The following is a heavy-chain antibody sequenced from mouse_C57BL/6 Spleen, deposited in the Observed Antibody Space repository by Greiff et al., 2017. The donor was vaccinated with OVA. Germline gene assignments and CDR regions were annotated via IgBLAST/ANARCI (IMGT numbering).Heavy chain of an antibody. Sequence: QVTLKVSGAELMKPGASVKLSCKATGYTFTGYWIEWVKQRPGHGLEWIGEILPGSGSTNYNEKFKGKATFTADTSSNTAYMQLSSLTTEDSAIYYCARRGKGAWFAYWGQGTLVTVSA. D-gene: IGHD1-3*01. CDR2: ILPGSGST. V-gene: IGHV1-9*01. CDR1: GYTFTGYW. J-gene: IGHJ3*01. CDR3: ARRGKGAWFAY.